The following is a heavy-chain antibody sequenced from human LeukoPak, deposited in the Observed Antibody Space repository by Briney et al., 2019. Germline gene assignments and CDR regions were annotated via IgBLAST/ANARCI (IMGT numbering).Heavy chain of an antibody. J-gene: IGHJ4*02. Sequence: SETLSLTCTVSGGSISSSSYYWGWIRQPPGKGLEWIGSIYYSGSTYYNPSLKSRVTISVDTSKNQFSLKLSSVTAADTAVYYCARVTMVRGVIGSFDYWGQGTLVTVSS. D-gene: IGHD3-10*01. CDR1: GGSISSSSYY. V-gene: IGHV4-39*07. CDR2: IYYSGST. CDR3: ARVTMVRGVIGSFDY.